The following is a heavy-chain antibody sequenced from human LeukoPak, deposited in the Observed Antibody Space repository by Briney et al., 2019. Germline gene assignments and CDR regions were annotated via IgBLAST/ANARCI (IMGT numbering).Heavy chain of an antibody. Sequence: SETLSLTCAVYGGSFSGYYWSWIRQPPGKGLECIGEISHSGSTNHNPSLKGRVTISVETSKNQFSLKLSSVTAADTAVYYCARRIEYSSSSTHDYWGQGTLVTVSS. D-gene: IGHD6-6*01. CDR1: GGSFSGYY. J-gene: IGHJ4*02. V-gene: IGHV4-34*01. CDR2: ISHSGST. CDR3: ARRIEYSSSSTHDY.